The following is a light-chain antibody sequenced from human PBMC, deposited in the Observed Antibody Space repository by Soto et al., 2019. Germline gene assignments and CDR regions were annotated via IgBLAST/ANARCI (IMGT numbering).Light chain of an antibody. J-gene: IGKJ1*01. CDR3: QQYNNWWT. Sequence: EIVMTQSPATLSVSPGETATLSCRASQSVSTSLAWYQQKPGQAPRLLNSGASTRATGFPARFSGSGSETKVTLTISSLQSEDFAVYYWQQYNNWWTFGQGTKVEIK. V-gene: IGKV3-15*01. CDR1: QSVSTS. CDR2: GAS.